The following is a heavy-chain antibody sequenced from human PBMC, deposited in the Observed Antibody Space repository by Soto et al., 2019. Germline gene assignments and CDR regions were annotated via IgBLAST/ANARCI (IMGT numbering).Heavy chain of an antibody. V-gene: IGHV3-23*01. CDR2: ISGSGGST. Sequence: EVQLLESGGGLVQPGGSLRLSCAASGFTFSSYAMSWVRQAPGKGLEWVSAISGSGGSTYYADSVKGRFTISRDNSKNTLYLQTNSLRAEDTAVYYCGRDGIFGVVPYFDYWGQGTLVTVSS. CDR3: GRDGIFGVVPYFDY. D-gene: IGHD3-3*01. J-gene: IGHJ4*02. CDR1: GFTFSSYA.